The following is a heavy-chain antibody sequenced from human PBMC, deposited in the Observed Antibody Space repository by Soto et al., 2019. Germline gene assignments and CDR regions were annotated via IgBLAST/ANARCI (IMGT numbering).Heavy chain of an antibody. J-gene: IGHJ6*02. Sequence: PGGSLKISCKGSGYGFTSYWIGWVRQMPGKGLEWMGIIYPGDSDTRYSPSFQGQVTISADKSISTAYLQWSSLKASDTAMYYCARASSSSWYEYYYYYYGMDVWGQGTTVTVSS. CDR1: GYGFTSYW. D-gene: IGHD6-13*01. CDR3: ARASSSSWYEYYYYYYGMDV. CDR2: IYPGDSDT. V-gene: IGHV5-51*01.